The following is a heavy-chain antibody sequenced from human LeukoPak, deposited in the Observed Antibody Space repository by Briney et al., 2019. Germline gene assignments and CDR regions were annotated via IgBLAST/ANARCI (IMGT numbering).Heavy chain of an antibody. V-gene: IGHV3-30*18. D-gene: IGHD5-18*01. CDR1: GFTFSSYA. Sequence: PGGSLRLSCAASGFTFSSYAMHWVRQSLGKGLEWVAVMSYDGFNKYYADSVKGRFTISRDNSKNTLYLQMNSLRAEDTAVYYCAKPKGYSYGYYFDYWGQGTLVTVSS. CDR2: MSYDGFNK. J-gene: IGHJ4*02. CDR3: AKPKGYSYGYYFDY.